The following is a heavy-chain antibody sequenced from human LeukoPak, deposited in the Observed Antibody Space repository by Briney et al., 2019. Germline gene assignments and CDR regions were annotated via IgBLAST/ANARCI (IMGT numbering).Heavy chain of an antibody. V-gene: IGHV3-15*01. CDR1: GFTFSNAW. J-gene: IGHJ4*02. D-gene: IGHD3-10*01. Sequence: GGSLRLSCAASGFTFSNAWMSWVRQAPGKGLEWVGRIKSKTDGGTTDYAAPVKGRFTISRDDSKNTLYLQMNSLKTEDTAVYYRTTDEPYGSGSYYHDYWGQGTLVTVSS. CDR3: TTDEPYGSGSYYHDY. CDR2: IKSKTDGGTT.